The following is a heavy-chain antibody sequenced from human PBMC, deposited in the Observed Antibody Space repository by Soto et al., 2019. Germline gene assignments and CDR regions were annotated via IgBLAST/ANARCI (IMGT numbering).Heavy chain of an antibody. Sequence: QVELVESGGGLVKPGGSLRISCSASGFSFKDYYMSWIRQAPGKGLEWVAYITGTGSYAAYADSVKGRFTVSRDNDKPSLYLEMNSLRVDDTAVYFCARAILFRHFFDLWGRGTLVTVSS. V-gene: IGHV3-11*06. D-gene: IGHD3-9*01. CDR1: GFSFKDYY. CDR3: ARAILFRHFFDL. CDR2: ITGTGSYA. J-gene: IGHJ2*01.